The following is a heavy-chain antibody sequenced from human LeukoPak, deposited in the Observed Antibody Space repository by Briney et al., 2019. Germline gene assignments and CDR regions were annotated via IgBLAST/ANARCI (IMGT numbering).Heavy chain of an antibody. CDR2: ISGSGEST. V-gene: IGHV3-23*01. D-gene: IGHD3-10*01. CDR3: AKRGSYFGGFDY. J-gene: IGHJ4*02. Sequence: GGSLRLSCAASGFAFSNFDMSWVRQAPGKGLEWVSAISGSGESTFYAESVKGRFTISRDNSKNILYLQMNGLRGEDTAIYYCAKRGSYFGGFDYWGQGTLLTVPS. CDR1: GFAFSNFD.